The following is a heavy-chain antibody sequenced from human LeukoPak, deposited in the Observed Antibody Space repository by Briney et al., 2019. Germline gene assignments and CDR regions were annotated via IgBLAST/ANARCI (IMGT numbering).Heavy chain of an antibody. D-gene: IGHD3-22*01. CDR2: ISPSGDIT. CDR1: GFIFSSHG. J-gene: IGHJ4*02. CDR3: AKGEYYYDSSFDY. Sequence: PGGTLRLSCAASGFIFSSHGMNWVRQAPGKGLEWVSGISPSGDITYYADSVKGRFTISRDNSKNTLYLQMNSLRAEDTAVYYCAKGEYYYDSSFDYWGQGTLVTVSS. V-gene: IGHV3-23*01.